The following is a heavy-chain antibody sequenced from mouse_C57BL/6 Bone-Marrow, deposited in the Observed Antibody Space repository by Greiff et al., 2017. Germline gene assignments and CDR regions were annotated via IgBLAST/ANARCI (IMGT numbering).Heavy chain of an antibody. CDR2: IWGVGST. CDR1: GFSFTSYG. D-gene: IGHD4-1*01. Sequence: VKLVESGPGLVAPSHSLSITCTVSGFSFTSYGVDWVRQSPGKGLEWLGVIWGVGSTNYNSALKSRLRISKDNSKSQVFLKMNRLQTDDTAMYYCAILSGTGGAYWGQGTVVTVSA. CDR3: AILSGTGGAY. V-gene: IGHV2-6*01. J-gene: IGHJ3*01.